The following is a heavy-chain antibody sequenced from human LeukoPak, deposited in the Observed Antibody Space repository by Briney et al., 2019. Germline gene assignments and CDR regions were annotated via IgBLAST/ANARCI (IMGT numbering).Heavy chain of an antibody. CDR1: GGTFSSYA. D-gene: IGHD3-10*01. J-gene: IGHJ4*02. CDR2: IIPIFGTA. CDR3: AREGHLMVRGVGAADY. V-gene: IGHV1-69*13. Sequence: ASVKVSCKASGGTFSSYAISWVRQAPGQGLEWMGGIIPIFGTANYAQKFQGRVTITADESTSTAYMELSSLRSEDTAVYYCAREGHLMVRGVGAADYWGQGTLVTVSS.